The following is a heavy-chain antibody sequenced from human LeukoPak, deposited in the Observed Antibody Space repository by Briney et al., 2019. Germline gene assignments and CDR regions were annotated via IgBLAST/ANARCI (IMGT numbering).Heavy chain of an antibody. CDR2: IGNDGRMM. V-gene: IGHV3-48*03. CDR1: GFTLSSHP. J-gene: IGHJ6*02. Sequence: GGSLRLSCAASGFTLSSHPMNWVRQAPGKGLEWVSYIGNDGRMMYYADSVKGRFTISRDSAKNSLYLQMNSLGADDTAVYYCARDASHFDSSGYFHNYYYGMDVRGQGTTVTVSS. D-gene: IGHD3-22*01. CDR3: ARDASHFDSSGYFHNYYYGMDV.